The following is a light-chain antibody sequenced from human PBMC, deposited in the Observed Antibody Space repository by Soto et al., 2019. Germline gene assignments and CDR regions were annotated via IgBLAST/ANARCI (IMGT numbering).Light chain of an antibody. J-gene: IGKJ1*01. Sequence: EIVMTQSPATLSVSPGERATLSCRASQSVSSNLAWYQQKPGQSPRLLIYGASTRATGIPARFSGSGSGTEVTLTISSLQSEDFAVYYCQQYHNWPPWTFGQGTKVEI. CDR1: QSVSSN. CDR3: QQYHNWPPWT. CDR2: GAS. V-gene: IGKV3-15*01.